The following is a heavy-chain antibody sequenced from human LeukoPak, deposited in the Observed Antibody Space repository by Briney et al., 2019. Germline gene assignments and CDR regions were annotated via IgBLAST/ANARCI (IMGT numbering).Heavy chain of an antibody. CDR1: GGSISSSSYY. J-gene: IGHJ4*02. V-gene: IGHV4-39*01. CDR3: ARYGDHADY. CDR2: IYYSGST. Sequence: SETLSLTCTVSGGSISSSSYYWGWIRQPPGKGLEWIGSIYYSGSTYYNPSLKSRVTISVDTSKNQFSLKPSSVTAADTAVYYCARYGDHADYWGQGTLVTVSS. D-gene: IGHD4-17*01.